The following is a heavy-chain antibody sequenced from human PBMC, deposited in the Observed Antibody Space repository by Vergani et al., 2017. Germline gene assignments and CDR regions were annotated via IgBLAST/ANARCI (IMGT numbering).Heavy chain of an antibody. V-gene: IGHV3-23*01. D-gene: IGHD5-12*01. CDR3: AEDYNIMGSLHY. CDR1: GFTFNIYA. J-gene: IGHJ4*02. CDR2: ITYNGGRT. Sequence: EVRLLESGGGLVQPGGSLRLSCAASGFTFNIYAMSWVRQAPGKGLEWVSTITYNGGRTYYADSVTGRFTISRDDSKNTLFLQLKSLRAEDTVVYYCAEDYNIMGSLHYWGQGTLVAVSS.